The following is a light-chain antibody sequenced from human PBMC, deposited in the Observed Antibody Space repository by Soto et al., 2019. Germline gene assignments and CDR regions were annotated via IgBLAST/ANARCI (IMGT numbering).Light chain of an antibody. CDR2: DAS. V-gene: IGKV1-5*01. J-gene: IGKJ1*01. CDR3: QQYNSYSWT. Sequence: DIPMTQSPSTLSAYVGDRVTITCRASQGIRSYLAWYQQRPGKAPKLLIYDASSLESGVPSRFSGSGSGTEFTLTISSLQPDDFATYYCQQYNSYSWTFGQGTKVDI. CDR1: QGIRSY.